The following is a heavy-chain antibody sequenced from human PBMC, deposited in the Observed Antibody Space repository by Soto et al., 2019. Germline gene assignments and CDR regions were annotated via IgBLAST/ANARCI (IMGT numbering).Heavy chain of an antibody. Sequence: GGSLRLSCSASGFTFSSYAMHWVRQAPGKGLEYVSAISSNGGSTYYADSVKGRFTISRDNSKNTLYLQMSSLRAEDTAVYYCVKASTTSGFWSGYYTSDNYWGQGTLVTVSS. J-gene: IGHJ4*02. CDR2: ISSNGGST. CDR1: GFTFSSYA. V-gene: IGHV3-64D*08. D-gene: IGHD3-3*01. CDR3: VKASTTSGFWSGYYTSDNY.